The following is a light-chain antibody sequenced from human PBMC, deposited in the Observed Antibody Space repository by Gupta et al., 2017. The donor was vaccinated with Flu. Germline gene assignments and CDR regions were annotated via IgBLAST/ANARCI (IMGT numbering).Light chain of an antibody. J-gene: IGKJ4*01. V-gene: IGKV1-39*01. CDR3: QQSYSTPLT. CDR1: QSISSY. Sequence: DIQMTQSPSSLSASVGDRVTITCRASQSISSYLNRYQQTPGKAPKLLIYAASSLQSGVTSRISGSGSGTDFTLTISSLQTADFATYYSQQSYSTPLTFGGGTKVEI. CDR2: AAS.